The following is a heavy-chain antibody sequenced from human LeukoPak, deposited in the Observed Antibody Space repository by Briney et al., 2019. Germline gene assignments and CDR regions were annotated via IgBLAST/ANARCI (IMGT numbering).Heavy chain of an antibody. D-gene: IGHD3-16*02. CDR1: GGSISSYY. V-gene: IGHV4-59*01. Sequence: SETLSLTCTVSGGSISSYYWSWIRQPPGKGLEWIGYIYCSGSTNYNPSLKSRVTISVDTSKNQFSLKLSSVTAADTAVYYCARTYYDYVWGSYRLGYFDYWGQGTLVTVSS. CDR3: ARTYYDYVWGSYRLGYFDY. CDR2: IYCSGST. J-gene: IGHJ4*02.